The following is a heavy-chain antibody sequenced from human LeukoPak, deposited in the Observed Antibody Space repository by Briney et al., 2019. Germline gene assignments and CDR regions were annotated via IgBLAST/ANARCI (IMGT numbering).Heavy chain of an antibody. J-gene: IGHJ3*02. CDR3: AREFMGCSSTSCSPRAFDI. V-gene: IGHV3-21*01. D-gene: IGHD2-2*01. Sequence: GGSLRLSCAASGFTFSSYSMNWVRQAPGKGLEWVSSISSSSSYIYYADSVKGRFTISRDNAKNSLYLQMNSLRAEDTAVYYCAREFMGCSSTSCSPRAFDIWGQGTMVTVSS. CDR2: ISSSSSYI. CDR1: GFTFSSYS.